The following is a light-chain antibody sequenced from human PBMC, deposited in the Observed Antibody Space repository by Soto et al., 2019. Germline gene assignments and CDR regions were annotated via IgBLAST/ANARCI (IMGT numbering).Light chain of an antibody. Sequence: QSVLTQPASVSGSPGQSITISCTGTSSDVGGYNYVSWYQQHPGKAPKLMIYDVSNRPSGDSNRFSGSKSGNTASLTISGLQAEDEADYYCSSYTSSSLVFGTGTKVTVL. CDR3: SSYTSSSLV. CDR2: DVS. J-gene: IGLJ1*01. CDR1: SSDVGGYNY. V-gene: IGLV2-14*01.